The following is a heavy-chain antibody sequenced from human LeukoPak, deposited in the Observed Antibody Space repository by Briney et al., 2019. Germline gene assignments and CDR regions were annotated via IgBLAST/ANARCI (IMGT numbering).Heavy chain of an antibody. CDR2: IYYSGST. J-gene: IGHJ4*01. V-gene: IGHV4-59*01. CDR1: GGSISSYY. D-gene: IGHD6-19*01. CDR3: ARLYDMAVAYFDS. Sequence: SETLSLTCTVSGGSISSYYWSWIRQPPGKGLEWIGYIYYSGSTNYNPSLKSRVTISVDTSKNQFSLKLSSVTAADTAVYYCARLYDMAVAYFDSWGPGTLVTASS.